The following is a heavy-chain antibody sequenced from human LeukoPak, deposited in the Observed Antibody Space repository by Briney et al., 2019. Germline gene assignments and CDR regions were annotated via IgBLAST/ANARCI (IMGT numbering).Heavy chain of an antibody. J-gene: IGHJ4*02. D-gene: IGHD2-15*01. CDR3: ASRRVVAAIDY. CDR2: INHSGST. V-gene: IGHV4-34*01. CDR1: GGSFSGYY. Sequence: SETLSLTCAVYGGSFSGYYWSWIRQPPGKGLEWIGEINHSGSTNYNPSLKSRVTISVDTSKNQFSLKLSSVTAADTAVYYCASRRVVAAIDYWGQGTLVTVSS.